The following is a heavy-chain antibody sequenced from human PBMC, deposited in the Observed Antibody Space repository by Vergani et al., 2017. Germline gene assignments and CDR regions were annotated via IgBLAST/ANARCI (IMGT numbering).Heavy chain of an antibody. CDR2: IYYSGST. CDR3: ARVSIVVVPAASYYYYYMDV. D-gene: IGHD2-2*01. CDR1: GGSISSSSYY. Sequence: QLQLQESGPGLVKPSETLSLTCTVSGGSISSSSYYWGWIRQPPGKGLEWIGSIYYSGSTYYNPSLKSRVTISVDTSKNQFSLKLSSVTAADTAVYYCARVSIVVVPAASYYYYYMDVWGKGTTVTVSS. J-gene: IGHJ6*03. V-gene: IGHV4-39*01.